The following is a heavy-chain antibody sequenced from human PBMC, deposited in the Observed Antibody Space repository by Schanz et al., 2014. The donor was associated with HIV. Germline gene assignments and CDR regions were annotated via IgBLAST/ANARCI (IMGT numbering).Heavy chain of an antibody. CDR3: ARVLAAGSWGFVY. V-gene: IGHV1-69*01. D-gene: IGHD6-13*01. CDR1: GGTFSTYA. Sequence: QVHLVQSGAEVKRPGTTVKVSCKASGGTFSTYAINWVRQAPGQGLEWMGGIIPLFDTANYAQRFQGRVTISADETTSTAYMELTSLRSDDTAVFYCARVLAAGSWGFVYWGQGTLVAVSS. CDR2: IIPLFDTA. J-gene: IGHJ4*02.